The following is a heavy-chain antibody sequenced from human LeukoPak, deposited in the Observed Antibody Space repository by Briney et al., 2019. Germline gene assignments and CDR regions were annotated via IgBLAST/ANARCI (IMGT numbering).Heavy chain of an antibody. J-gene: IGHJ6*03. CDR2: IYYSGST. D-gene: IGHD3-3*01. Sequence: SETLSLTCTVSGGSISSYYWSWIRQPPGKGLEWIGYIYYSGSTNYNPSLKSRVTISVDTSKNQFSLKLSSVTAADTAVYYCARGASIFGVVIPNASTGRYYMDVWGKGTTVTVSS. V-gene: IGHV4-59*08. CDR3: ARGASIFGVVIPNASTGRYYMDV. CDR1: GGSISSYY.